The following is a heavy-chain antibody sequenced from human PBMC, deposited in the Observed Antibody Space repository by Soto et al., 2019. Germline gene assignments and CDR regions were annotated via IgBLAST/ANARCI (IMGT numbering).Heavy chain of an antibody. CDR3: ARFMAAGTFYYYGMDV. D-gene: IGHD6-13*01. J-gene: IGHJ6*02. CDR2: TYYRSKWYN. V-gene: IGHV6-1*01. Sequence: SQTLSLTCAISGDSVSSNSAAWNWIRQSPSRGLEWLGRTYYRSKWYNDYAVSVKSRITINPNTSKTQFSLQLNSVTPEDTAVYYCARFMAAGTFYYYGMDVWGQGTTVTVSS. CDR1: GDSVSSNSAA.